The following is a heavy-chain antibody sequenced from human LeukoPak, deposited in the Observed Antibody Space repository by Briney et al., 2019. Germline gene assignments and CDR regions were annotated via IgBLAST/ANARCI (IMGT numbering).Heavy chain of an antibody. V-gene: IGHV1-2*02. CDR2: INPNSGGT. J-gene: IGHJ5*02. Sequence: ASVKVSCTASGNTFTAYYIHWVRQAPGQRLEWMGRINPNSGGTNYAQKFQGRVTMTGDTSISTAYMELSRLTSDDTAVYYCARDNSVGETAWWFDPWGQGTLVTVSS. D-gene: IGHD1-26*01. CDR1: GNTFTAYY. CDR3: ARDNSVGETAWWFDP.